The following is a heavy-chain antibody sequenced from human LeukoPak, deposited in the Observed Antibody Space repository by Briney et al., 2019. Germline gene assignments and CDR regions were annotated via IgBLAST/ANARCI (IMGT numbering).Heavy chain of an antibody. V-gene: IGHV3-33*01. J-gene: IGHJ4*02. D-gene: IGHD3-16*01. Sequence: GGSLRLSCAASGFTFSTYGMHWVRQAPGKGLEWVAVIWYDGSNKYYADSVKGRFTISRDNSKNTLYLQMNSLRAEDTAVYYCATNQIMIREYYFDYWGQGTLVTVSS. CDR2: IWYDGSNK. CDR1: GFTFSTYG. CDR3: ATNQIMIREYYFDY.